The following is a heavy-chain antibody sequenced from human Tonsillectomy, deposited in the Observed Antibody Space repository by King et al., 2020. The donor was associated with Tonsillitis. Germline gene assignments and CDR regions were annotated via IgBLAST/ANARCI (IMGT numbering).Heavy chain of an antibody. V-gene: IGHV3-7*01. CDR1: GFTFSSYW. J-gene: IGHJ4*02. CDR2: IKPDGSDK. Sequence: VQLVESGGGLVQPGGSLRLSCAASGFTFSSYWMSWVRQAPGMGLEWVANIKPDGSDKYYVDSVKGRFSISRDNAKNSLYLQMNSLRAEDTAVYYCARVGSVAGTSSWVFDSWGQGNLVTVSS. D-gene: IGHD6-19*01. CDR3: ARVGSVAGTSSWVFDS.